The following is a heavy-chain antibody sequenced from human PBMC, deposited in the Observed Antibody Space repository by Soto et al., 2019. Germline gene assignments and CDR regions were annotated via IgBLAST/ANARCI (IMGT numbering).Heavy chain of an antibody. CDR1: GFTFSDYY. Sequence: GGSLRLSCAASGFTFSDYYMSWIRQAPGKGLEWVSYISSSGSTIYYADSVKGRFTISRDNAKNSLYLQMNSLRAEDTAVYYCAKDGLNYDFWSGYSKNTNWFDPWGQGTLVTVSS. V-gene: IGHV3-11*01. D-gene: IGHD3-3*01. J-gene: IGHJ5*02. CDR2: ISSSGSTI. CDR3: AKDGLNYDFWSGYSKNTNWFDP.